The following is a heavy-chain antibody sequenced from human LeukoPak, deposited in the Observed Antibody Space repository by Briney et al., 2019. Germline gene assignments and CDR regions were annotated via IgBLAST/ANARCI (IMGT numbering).Heavy chain of an antibody. CDR2: IKDSGRT. J-gene: IGHJ3*02. Sequence: PSETLSLTCALYGRSLSGYYWSWIRQAPGKGLEWIGEIKDSGRTNYNPSLKSRVTISVDTSNNQFSLKLSSMTAADTAVYYCAREYSTSSTAFDIWGQGTMVTVSS. D-gene: IGHD6-6*01. CDR1: GRSLSGYY. V-gene: IGHV4-34*01. CDR3: AREYSTSSTAFDI.